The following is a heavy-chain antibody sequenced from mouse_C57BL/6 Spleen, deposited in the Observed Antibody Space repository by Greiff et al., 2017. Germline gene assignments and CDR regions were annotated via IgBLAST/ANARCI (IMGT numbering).Heavy chain of an antibody. CDR3: ARVGLRTMDY. V-gene: IGHV5-16*01. CDR2: INYDGSST. Sequence: GQLVESEGGLVQPGSSMKLSCPASGFTFCDYYMAWVRQVPEKGLEWVANINYDGSSTYFLSSFKSRFIISRDNAKNILYLQMSSLKSEDTATYYCARVGLRTMDYWGQGTSVTVSS. D-gene: IGHD2-2*01. J-gene: IGHJ4*01. CDR1: GFTFCDYY.